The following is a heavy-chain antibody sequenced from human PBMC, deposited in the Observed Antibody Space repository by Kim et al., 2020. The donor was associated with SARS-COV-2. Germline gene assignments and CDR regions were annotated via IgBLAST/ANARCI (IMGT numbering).Heavy chain of an antibody. CDR1: GGSISSGGYY. Sequence: SETLSLTCTVSGGSISSGGYYWSWIRQHPGKGLEWIGYIYYSGSNYYNPSLKRRVTISVDTSKNQFSLKLSSVTAADTAVYYCARAPITMIVVVQAFDIWGQGRMVTVSS. CDR2: IYYSGSN. J-gene: IGHJ3*02. CDR3: ARAPITMIVVVQAFDI. V-gene: IGHV4-31*03. D-gene: IGHD3-22*01.